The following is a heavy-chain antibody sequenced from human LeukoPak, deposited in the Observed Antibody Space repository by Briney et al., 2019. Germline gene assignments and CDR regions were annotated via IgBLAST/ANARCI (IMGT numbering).Heavy chain of an antibody. Sequence: SVKVSCKASGGTFSSYAISWVRQAPGQGLEWMGGIIPIFGTANYTQKFQGRVTITTDESTSTAYMELSSLRSEDTAVYYCARVQQLVNNWFDPWGQGTLVTVSS. CDR2: IIPIFGTA. CDR1: GGTFSSYA. V-gene: IGHV1-69*05. CDR3: ARVQQLVNNWFDP. D-gene: IGHD6-13*01. J-gene: IGHJ5*02.